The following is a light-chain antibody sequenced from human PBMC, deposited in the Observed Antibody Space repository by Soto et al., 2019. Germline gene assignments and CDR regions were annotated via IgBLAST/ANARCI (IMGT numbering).Light chain of an antibody. V-gene: IGKV3-20*01. CDR3: QQYSSSPFT. Sequence: EIVLMQSPGTLSLSPGERATLSCRASQSVSSSYLAWYQQKPGQTPRLLIYGASSRATGIPYRFSGSGSGTDFTLTISTLEPEDFAAYYCQQYSSSPFTFGPGTKVDIK. CDR1: QSVSSSY. J-gene: IGKJ3*01. CDR2: GAS.